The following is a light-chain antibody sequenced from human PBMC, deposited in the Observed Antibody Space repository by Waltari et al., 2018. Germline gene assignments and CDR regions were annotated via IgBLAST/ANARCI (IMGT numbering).Light chain of an antibody. J-gene: IGLJ3*02. CDR3: AAWDDSLNGWV. V-gene: IGLV1-44*01. CDR1: SPNIGSNT. CDR2: TNN. Sequence: QSVLTQSPSASGTPGQRVTISCSGSSPNIGSNTVNWYKQVPGTVPKLLISTNNQRPSGVPYRCSGPKSGTSASLAISGLQSEDEADYFCAAWDDSLNGWVFGGGTKLSV.